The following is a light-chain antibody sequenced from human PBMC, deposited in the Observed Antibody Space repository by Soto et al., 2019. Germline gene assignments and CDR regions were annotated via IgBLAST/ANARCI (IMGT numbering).Light chain of an antibody. Sequence: QSVLTQPASVSGSPGQSITISCTGASSDITTYNFVSWYQQHPAKAPKLMIYEVSYRPSGVSNRFSGSKSGNTASLTISGLQAEDEADYYCSSYTSTSPPFSVFGTGTKVNVL. V-gene: IGLV2-14*01. J-gene: IGLJ1*01. CDR3: SSYTSTSPPFSV. CDR1: SSDITTYNF. CDR2: EVS.